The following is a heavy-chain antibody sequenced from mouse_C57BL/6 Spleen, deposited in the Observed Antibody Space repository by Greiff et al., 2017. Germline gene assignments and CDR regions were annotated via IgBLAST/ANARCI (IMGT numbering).Heavy chain of an antibody. CDR3: ARRGTAQAPRFAY. J-gene: IGHJ3*01. CDR2: IYPRDGST. Sequence: VQLQQSDAELVKPGASVKISCKVSGYTFTDHTIHWMKQRPEQGLEWIGYIYPRDGSTKYNEKFKGKATLTADKSSSTAYLQLNSLTSEDSAVYCCARRGTAQAPRFAYWGQGTLVTVSA. D-gene: IGHD3-2*02. V-gene: IGHV1-78*01. CDR1: GYTFTDHT.